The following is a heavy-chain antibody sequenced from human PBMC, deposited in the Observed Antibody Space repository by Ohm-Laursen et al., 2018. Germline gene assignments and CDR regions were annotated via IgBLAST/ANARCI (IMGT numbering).Heavy chain of an antibody. D-gene: IGHD2/OR15-2a*01. CDR3: ARVLPQAQFSLDY. V-gene: IGHV1-2*02. J-gene: IGHJ4*02. CDR1: GYTFSDYY. CDR2: ISPNSGGT. Sequence: ASVKVSCKASGYTFSDYYIHWVRQAPGQGLEWMGWISPNSGGTNYAQKFQGRVTMTRDTSISTAYMELSSLRSDDTAVYYCARVLPQAQFSLDYWGQGTLVTVSS.